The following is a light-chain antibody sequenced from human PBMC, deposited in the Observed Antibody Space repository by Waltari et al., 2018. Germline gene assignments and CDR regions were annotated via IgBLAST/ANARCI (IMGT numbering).Light chain of an antibody. CDR2: DDS. J-gene: IGLJ1*01. CDR3: QVWDGSSDHYV. V-gene: IGLV3-21*02. CDR1: NIESKH. Sequence: SYVLTQPPSVSVAPGQPARLTCGGNNIESKHVHWCQQKPGQAPVLVIYDDSDRPSGIPERFAGSNSGNVATLAIFGLEAGDEADYYCQVWDGSSDHYVFGSGTKVTVL.